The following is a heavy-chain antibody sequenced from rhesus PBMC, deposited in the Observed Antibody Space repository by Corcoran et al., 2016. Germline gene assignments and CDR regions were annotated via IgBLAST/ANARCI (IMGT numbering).Heavy chain of an antibody. CDR2: ISGSSGST. V-gene: IGHV4-65*01. CDR3: ARDGMTTLGVDD. D-gene: IGHD1-32*01. CDR1: GGSIRSSNW. J-gene: IGHJ5-1*01. Sequence: QVQLQESGPGLVKPSETLSLTCAVSGGSIRSSNWWSWIRQPPGKWLEWIGYISGSSGSTNYNPASRSRDTIPTDTSKNKVCLKLSSVTAAETAVYYCARDGMTTLGVDDWGPGVLVTVSS.